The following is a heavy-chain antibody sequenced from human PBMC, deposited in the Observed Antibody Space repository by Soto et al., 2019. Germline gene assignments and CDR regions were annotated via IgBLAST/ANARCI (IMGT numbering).Heavy chain of an antibody. V-gene: IGHV3-30*03. D-gene: IGHD2-2*01. CDR2: ISYDGTND. CDR1: RFTFSNYG. Sequence: QVQLVESGGGVVQPGGSLTLSCAASRFTFSNYGMHWVRQAPGEGLEWVAVISYDGTNDYYADSVRGRFTLSRDNSKNTLYLHMERLTSDDTAVYYCASDTKTGVVVPGAPKYWGQGTLVAVSS. CDR3: ASDTKTGVVVPGAPKY. J-gene: IGHJ4*02.